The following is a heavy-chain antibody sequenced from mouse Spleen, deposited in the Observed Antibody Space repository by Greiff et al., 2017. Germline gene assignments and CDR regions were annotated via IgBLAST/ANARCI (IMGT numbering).Heavy chain of an antibody. CDR1: GFTFSDYY. J-gene: IGHJ1*01. D-gene: IGHD1-1*01. V-gene: IGHV5-4*02. CDR2: ISDGGSYT. CDR3: ARDYGSSHWYFDV. Sequence: DVMLVESGGGLVKPGGSLKLSCAASGFTFSDYYMYWVRQTPEKRLEWVATISDGGSYTYYPDSVKGRFTISRDNAKNNLYLQMSSLKSEDTAMYYCARDYGSSHWYFDVWGAGTTVTVSS.